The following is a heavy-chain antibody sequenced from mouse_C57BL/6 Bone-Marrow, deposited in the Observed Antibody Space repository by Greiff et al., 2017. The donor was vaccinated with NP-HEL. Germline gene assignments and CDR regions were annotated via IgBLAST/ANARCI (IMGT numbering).Heavy chain of an antibody. D-gene: IGHD1-1*01. Sequence: ESGPGLVKPSQSLSLTCSVTGYSITSGYYWNWIRQFPGNKLEWMGYISYDGSNNYNPSLKNRISITRDTSKNQFFLKLNSVTTEDTATYYCARNPPYYYGSGGFAYWGQGTLVTVSA. J-gene: IGHJ3*01. V-gene: IGHV3-6*01. CDR2: ISYDGSN. CDR3: ARNPPYYYGSGGFAY. CDR1: GYSITSGYY.